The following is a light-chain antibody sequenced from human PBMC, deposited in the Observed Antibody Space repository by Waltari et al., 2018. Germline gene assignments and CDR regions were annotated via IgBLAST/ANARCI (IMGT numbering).Light chain of an antibody. CDR3: YSTSDNTQM. CDR1: VLAKKY. CDR2: RDT. J-gene: IGLJ3*02. V-gene: IGLV3-27*01. Sequence: SSELTQPSSVSVSPGQTATITCSGDVLAKKYARWFQQKSGQTPVLVIYRDTERASGIPERLSASSSGTTVTLTISGAQVDDEADYYCYSTSDNTQMFGGGTKLTVL.